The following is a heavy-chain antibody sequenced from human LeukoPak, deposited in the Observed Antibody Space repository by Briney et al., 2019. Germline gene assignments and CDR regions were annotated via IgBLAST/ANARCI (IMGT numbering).Heavy chain of an antibody. V-gene: IGHV3-30*18. Sequence: GRSLRLSCAASGFTFSSYGMHWVRQAPGKGPEWVAVISYDGSNKYYADSVKGRFTISRDNSKNTLYLQMNSLRAEDTAVYYCAKATHSQYSSGWYPEPPFDYWGQGTLVTVSS. CDR1: GFTFSSYG. CDR2: ISYDGSNK. D-gene: IGHD6-19*01. J-gene: IGHJ4*02. CDR3: AKATHSQYSSGWYPEPPFDY.